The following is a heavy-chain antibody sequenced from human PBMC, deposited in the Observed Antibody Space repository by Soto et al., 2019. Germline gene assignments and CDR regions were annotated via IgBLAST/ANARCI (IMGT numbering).Heavy chain of an antibody. CDR2: ISSSGSTI. CDR3: ARDFIAAVASSADY. CDR1: GFTFSDYY. Sequence: PVGSLRLSCAASGFTFSDYYMSWIRQAPGKGLEWVSYISSSGSTIYYADSVKGRFTISRDNAKNSLYLQMNSLRAEDTAVYYCARDFIAAVASSADYWGQGTLVTVS. D-gene: IGHD6-19*01. J-gene: IGHJ4*02. V-gene: IGHV3-11*01.